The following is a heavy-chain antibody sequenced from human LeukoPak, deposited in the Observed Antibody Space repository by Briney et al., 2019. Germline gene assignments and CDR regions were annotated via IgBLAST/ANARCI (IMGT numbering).Heavy chain of an antibody. CDR2: IYSGGST. Sequence: AGGSLRLSCAASGFTVSSNYMSWVRQAPGKGLEWVSVIYSGGSTYYADSVKGRFTISRDNSKNTLYLQMNSLRAEDTAVYYCARVYYGSGSYYIDYWGQGTLVTVSS. J-gene: IGHJ4*02. D-gene: IGHD3-10*01. CDR3: ARVYYGSGSYYIDY. V-gene: IGHV3-66*01. CDR1: GFTVSSNY.